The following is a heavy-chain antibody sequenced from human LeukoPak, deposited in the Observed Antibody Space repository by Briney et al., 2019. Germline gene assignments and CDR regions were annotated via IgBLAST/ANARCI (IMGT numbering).Heavy chain of an antibody. V-gene: IGHV3-48*04. Sequence: GGSLRLSCAASGFTFSSYSMNWVRQAPGKGLEWVSYISSSSSTIYYADSVKGRFTISRDNAKNSLYLQMNSLRAEDTAVFYCARRLLTGYYEFWGQGTLVTVSS. CDR3: ARRLLTGYYEF. CDR2: ISSSSSTI. D-gene: IGHD3-9*01. J-gene: IGHJ4*02. CDR1: GFTFSSYS.